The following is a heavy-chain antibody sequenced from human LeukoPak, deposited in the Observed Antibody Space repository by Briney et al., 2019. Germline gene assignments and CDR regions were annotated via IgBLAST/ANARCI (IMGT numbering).Heavy chain of an antibody. D-gene: IGHD5-18*01. Sequence: KPSETLSLTCTVSDASITTYYWSWIRRSPGKGLEWIGYIYHRGSTKYNPSLKSRVTISVDTSKNQFSLKLSSVTAADTAVYYCAVSGYSYGYLSYWGQGTLVTVSS. J-gene: IGHJ4*02. CDR1: DASITTYY. V-gene: IGHV4-4*08. CDR2: IYHRGST. CDR3: AVSGYSYGYLSY.